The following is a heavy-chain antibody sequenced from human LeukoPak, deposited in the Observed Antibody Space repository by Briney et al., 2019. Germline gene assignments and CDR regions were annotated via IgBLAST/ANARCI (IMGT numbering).Heavy chain of an antibody. CDR3: TTDSAPGEGSFDY. V-gene: IGHV3-15*01. CDR1: GFTFSNAW. D-gene: IGHD6-13*01. CDR2: IKGKSDGATT. Sequence: GGSLRLSCAASGFTFSNAWMNWVRQAPGKGLEWAGRIKGKSDGATTDYASPVKGRFTISRDDSKTTLYLQMNSLKTEDTAVYYCTTDSAPGEGSFDYWGQGTLVTVSS. J-gene: IGHJ4*02.